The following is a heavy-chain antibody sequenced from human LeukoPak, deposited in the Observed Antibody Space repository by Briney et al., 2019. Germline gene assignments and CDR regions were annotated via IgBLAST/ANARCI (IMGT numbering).Heavy chain of an antibody. V-gene: IGHV3-48*02. CDR2: ISRSGSII. CDR3: ARDPADSSWYFDH. Sequence: GGSLRLSCVAYGFTFSDYRMTWVRQAPGKGLEWVSYISRSGSIIYYADSVKGRFIVSRDNAKNSLYLQMNSLRDEDTAVYYCARDPADSSWYFDHWGPGTLVTVSS. CDR1: GFTFSDYR. J-gene: IGHJ4*02. D-gene: IGHD6-13*01.